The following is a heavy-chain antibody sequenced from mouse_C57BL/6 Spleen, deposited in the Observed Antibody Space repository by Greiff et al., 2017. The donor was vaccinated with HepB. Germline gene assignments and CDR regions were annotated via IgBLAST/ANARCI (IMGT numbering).Heavy chain of an antibody. J-gene: IGHJ3*01. CDR3: ALAYYDYDGFAY. V-gene: IGHV1-19*01. D-gene: IGHD2-4*01. Sequence: SGPVLVKPGASVKMSCKASGYTFTDYYMNWVKQSHGKSLEWIGVINPYNGGTSYNQKFKGKATLTVDKSSSTAYMELNSLTSEDSAVYYCALAYYDYDGFAYWGQGTLVTVSA. CDR2: INPYNGGT. CDR1: GYTFTDYY.